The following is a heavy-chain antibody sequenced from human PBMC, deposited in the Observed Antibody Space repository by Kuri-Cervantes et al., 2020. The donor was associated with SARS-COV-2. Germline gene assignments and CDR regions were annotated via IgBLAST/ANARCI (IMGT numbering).Heavy chain of an antibody. Sequence: SETLSLTCTVSGGSVSSGSYYWSWIRQPPGKGLEWIGEINHSGSTNYNPSPKSRVTISVDTSKNQFSLKLSSVTAADTAVYYCARADIAVYNWFDPWGQGTLVTVSS. CDR2: INHSGST. CDR3: ARADIAVYNWFDP. D-gene: IGHD2-2*01. CDR1: GGSVSSGSYY. V-gene: IGHV4-39*07. J-gene: IGHJ5*02.